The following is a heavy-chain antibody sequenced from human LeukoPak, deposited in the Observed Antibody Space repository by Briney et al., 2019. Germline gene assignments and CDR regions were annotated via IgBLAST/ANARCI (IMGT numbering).Heavy chain of an antibody. Sequence: SQTLSLTCSVSGGSISSSNYYWSWIRQPAGKGLEWIGRIYTSESTNYNPSLKSRVTISVDTSKNQFSLKLSSVTAADTAVYYCARDFVGGLRYFDWLPPPDYWGQGTLVTVSS. CDR3: ARDFVGGLRYFDWLPPPDY. CDR2: IYTSEST. CDR1: GGSISSSNYY. D-gene: IGHD3-9*01. V-gene: IGHV4-61*02. J-gene: IGHJ4*02.